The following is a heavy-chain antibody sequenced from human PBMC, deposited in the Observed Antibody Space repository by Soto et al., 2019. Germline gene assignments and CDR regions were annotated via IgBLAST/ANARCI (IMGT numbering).Heavy chain of an antibody. Sequence: SETLSLTCTVSGGSVSSGSYYWSWIRQPPGKGLEWIGYIYYSGSTNYNPSLKSRVTISVDTSKNQFSLKLSSVTAADTAVYYCARDRGGIVATTLVHAGGMDAWGQGTTVTVSS. D-gene: IGHD5-12*01. CDR2: IYYSGST. CDR3: ARDRGGIVATTLVHAGGMDA. CDR1: GGSVSSGSYY. J-gene: IGHJ6*02. V-gene: IGHV4-61*01.